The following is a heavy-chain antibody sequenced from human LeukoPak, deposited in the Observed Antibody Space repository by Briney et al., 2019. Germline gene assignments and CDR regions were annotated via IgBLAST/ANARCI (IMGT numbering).Heavy chain of an antibody. Sequence: GGSLRLSCATSGFTFSDAWLSWVRQAPGKGLEWVSGINWNGGSTGYADSVKGRSTISRDNAKNSLYLQMNSLRAEDTALYYCARVAYYDSSGYPFDYWGQGTLVTVSS. V-gene: IGHV3-20*04. CDR1: GFTFSDAW. D-gene: IGHD3-22*01. CDR3: ARVAYYDSSGYPFDY. CDR2: INWNGGST. J-gene: IGHJ4*02.